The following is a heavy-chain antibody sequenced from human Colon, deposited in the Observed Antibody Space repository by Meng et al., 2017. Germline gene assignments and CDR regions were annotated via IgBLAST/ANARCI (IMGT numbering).Heavy chain of an antibody. Sequence: GGSLRLSCAASGFTVSSNYMSWVRQAPGKGLEWVSVIYSGGSTYSADSVKGRFTISSDNSKNTLYLQMNSLNTEDTAVYYCARAMTYGDYPLDYWGHGTRVTVSS. V-gene: IGHV3-53*01. CDR1: GFTVSSNY. CDR3: ARAMTYGDYPLDY. D-gene: IGHD4-17*01. CDR2: IYSGGST. J-gene: IGHJ4*01.